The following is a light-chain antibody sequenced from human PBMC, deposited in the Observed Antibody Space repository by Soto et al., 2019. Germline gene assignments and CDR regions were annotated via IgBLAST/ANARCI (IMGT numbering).Light chain of an antibody. J-gene: IGKJ4*01. CDR2: AAS. CDR1: PSISSW. Sequence: VVARDTVICRASPSISSWLAWYQQKPGKAPKLLIYAASNLQSGVPSRFSGSGSGTDFTLTISSLQPEDFATYFCLSGHSRPFGGGTKVDIK. V-gene: IGKV1-12*02. CDR3: LSGHSRP.